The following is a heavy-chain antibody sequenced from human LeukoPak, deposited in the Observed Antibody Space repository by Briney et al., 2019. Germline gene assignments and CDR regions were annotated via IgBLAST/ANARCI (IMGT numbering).Heavy chain of an antibody. Sequence: GPLRLPCAASGFTFRRIRMPWVPQAPGKGLVWVSLINSDGSSTNYADSVKGRFTISRDNAKNTVYLQMNSLRAEDTAVYYCARTNSGGFDPWGQGTLVTVSS. J-gene: IGHJ5*02. CDR3: ARTNSGGFDP. CDR2: INSDGSST. V-gene: IGHV3-74*01. D-gene: IGHD2-21*01. CDR1: GFTFRRIR.